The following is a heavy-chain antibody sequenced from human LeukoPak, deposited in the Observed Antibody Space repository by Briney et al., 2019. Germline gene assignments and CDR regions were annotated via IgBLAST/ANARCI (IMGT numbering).Heavy chain of an antibody. V-gene: IGHV1-69*04. CDR2: IIPILGIA. CDR3: ARGKVVVTAIDYYYYGMDV. D-gene: IGHD2-21*02. J-gene: IGHJ6*02. CDR1: GGTFSSYA. Sequence: SVKVSCKASGGTFSSYAISWVRQAPGQGLEWMGRIIPILGIANYAQKFQGRVTITADKSTSKAYMELSSLRSEDTAVYYCARGKVVVTAIDYYYYGMDVWGQGTTVTVSS.